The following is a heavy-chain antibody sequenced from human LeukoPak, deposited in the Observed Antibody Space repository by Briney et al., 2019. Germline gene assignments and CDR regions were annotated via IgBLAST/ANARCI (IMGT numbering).Heavy chain of an antibody. CDR1: GGSISSSSYY. CDR3: ARDTAMVSLDY. D-gene: IGHD5-18*01. CDR2: IYTSGST. J-gene: IGHJ4*02. Sequence: KPSETLSLTCTVAGGSISSSSYYWGWIRQPPGKGLEWIGRIYTSGSTNYNSSLKSRVTISVDTSKNQFSLKLSSVTAADTAVYYCARDTAMVSLDYWGQGTLVTVSS. V-gene: IGHV4-61*02.